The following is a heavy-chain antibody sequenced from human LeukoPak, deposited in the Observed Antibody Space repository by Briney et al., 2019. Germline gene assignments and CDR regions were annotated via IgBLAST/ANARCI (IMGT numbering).Heavy chain of an antibody. D-gene: IGHD3-10*01. J-gene: IGHJ5*02. CDR1: GGSISSSNW. CDR3: ARLLLFHYGSGSYYSFDWFDP. V-gene: IGHV4-4*02. CDR2: IYHSGST. Sequence: SGTLSLTCAVSGGSISSSNWWSWVRQPPGKGLEWIGEIYHSGSTNYNPSLKSRVTISVDKSKNQFSLKLSSVTAADTAVYYCARLLLFHYGSGSYYSFDWFDPWGQGTLVTVSS.